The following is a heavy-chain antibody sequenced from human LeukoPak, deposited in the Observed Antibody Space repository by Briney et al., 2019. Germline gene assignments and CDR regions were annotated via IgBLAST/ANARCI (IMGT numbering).Heavy chain of an antibody. CDR1: GFTFSSYS. D-gene: IGHD4-17*01. CDR3: ARDTGTTVTTYFDY. V-gene: IGHV3-21*01. J-gene: IGHJ4*02. Sequence: KSGGSLRLSCAASGFTFSSYSMNWVRQAPGKGLEWVSSISSSSSYIYYADSVKGRFTISRDNANNSLYLQMNSLRAEDTAVYYCARDTGTTVTTYFDYWGQGTLVTVSS. CDR2: ISSSSSYI.